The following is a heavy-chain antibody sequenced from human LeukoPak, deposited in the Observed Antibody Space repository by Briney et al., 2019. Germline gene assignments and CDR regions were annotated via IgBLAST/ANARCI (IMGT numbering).Heavy chain of an antibody. V-gene: IGHV3-74*01. CDR1: GFTFSSYT. J-gene: IGHJ4*02. D-gene: IGHD5-18*01. CDR3: ARDNSYGLTY. Sequence: GGSLRLSCAASGFTFSSYTLIWVRQAPGKGLVWVSRIKSDGSSTTYADSVKGRFTISRDNAKNTLYLQMNTLRAEDTAVYYCARDNSYGLTYWGQGTLVTVSS. CDR2: IKSDGSST.